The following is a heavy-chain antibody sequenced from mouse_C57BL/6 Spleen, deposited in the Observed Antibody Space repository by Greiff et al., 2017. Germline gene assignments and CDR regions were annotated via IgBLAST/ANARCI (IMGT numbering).Heavy chain of an antibody. CDR2: IDPSDSET. Sequence: QVQLQQPGAELVRPGSSVKLSCKASGYTFTSYGMPWVQQRPIQGLEWIGNIDPSDSETHYNQKFKDKATLTVDKSSSTGYMQLSSLTSEDSAVYYCARSYYYGSSVVGWYFDVWGTGTTVTVSA. J-gene: IGHJ1*03. CDR3: ARSYYYGSSVVGWYFDV. D-gene: IGHD1-1*01. V-gene: IGHV1-52*01. CDR1: GYTFTSYG.